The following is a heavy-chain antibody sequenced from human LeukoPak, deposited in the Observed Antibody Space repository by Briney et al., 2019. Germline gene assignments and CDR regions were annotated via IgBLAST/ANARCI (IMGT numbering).Heavy chain of an antibody. J-gene: IGHJ3*02. Sequence: SETLSLTCTVSGGSISTAYYYWTWIRQPAGQGLEWIGRYYTSGDTNYNPSLKSRVTISADTSKNQSSLKLSSVTAADTAVYYCAGCYYDSSGYYLGDAFDIWGQGTMVTVSS. CDR1: GGSISTAYYY. CDR3: AGCYYDSSGYYLGDAFDI. D-gene: IGHD3-22*01. CDR2: YYTSGDT. V-gene: IGHV4-61*02.